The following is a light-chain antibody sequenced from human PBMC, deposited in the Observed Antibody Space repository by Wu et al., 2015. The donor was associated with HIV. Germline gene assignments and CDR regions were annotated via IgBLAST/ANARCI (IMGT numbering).Light chain of an antibody. J-gene: IGKJ1*01. CDR3: QQSYSTFRT. V-gene: IGKV1-39*01. CDR1: PSISSY. CDR2: AAS. Sequence: DIQLTQSPPSLSASVGDRVTITCRASPSISSYLNWYQQKPGKAPKLLIYAASSLQSGVPSRFSGSASGTDFTLTISSLQPEDFATYYCQQSYSTFRTSGQGTKVEIK.